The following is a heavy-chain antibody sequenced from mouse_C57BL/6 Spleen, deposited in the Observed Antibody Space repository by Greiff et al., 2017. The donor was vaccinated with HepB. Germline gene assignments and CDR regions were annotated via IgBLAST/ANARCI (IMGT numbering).Heavy chain of an antibody. J-gene: IGHJ2*01. Sequence: QVHVKQSGAELVKPGASVKMSCKASGYTFTSYWITWVKQRPGQGLEWIGDIYPGSGSTNYNEKFKSKATLTVDTSSSTAYMQLSSLTSEDSAVYYCARRIYAYYFDYWGQGTTLTVSS. V-gene: IGHV1-55*01. CDR3: ARRIYAYYFDY. CDR1: GYTFTSYW. CDR2: IYPGSGST. D-gene: IGHD1-1*01.